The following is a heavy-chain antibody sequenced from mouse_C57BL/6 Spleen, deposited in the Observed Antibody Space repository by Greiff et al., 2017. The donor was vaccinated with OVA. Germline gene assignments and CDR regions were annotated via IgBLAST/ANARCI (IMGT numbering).Heavy chain of an antibody. CDR1: GFNIKDDY. CDR3: TTRWLGY. J-gene: IGHJ2*01. D-gene: IGHD1-1*02. CDR2: IDPENGDT. Sequence: VQLQQSGAELVRPGASVKLSCTASGFNIKDDYMHWVKQRPEQGLEWIGWIDPENGDTEYASKFQGKATITADTSSSTAYLQLSSLTSEDTAVYYCTTRWLGYWGKGTTLTVSS. V-gene: IGHV14-4*01.